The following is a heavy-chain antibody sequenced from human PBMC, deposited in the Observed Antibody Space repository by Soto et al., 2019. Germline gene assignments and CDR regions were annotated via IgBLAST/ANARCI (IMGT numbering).Heavy chain of an antibody. CDR2: ISYDGSNK. V-gene: IGHV3-30-3*01. D-gene: IGHD3-3*01. J-gene: IGHJ6*02. Sequence: GGSLRLSCAASGFTFSSYAMHWVRQAPGKGLEWVAVISYDGSNKYYADSVKGRFTISRDNSKNTLHLQMNSLRAEDTAVYYCASLYYDFWSGYPGPHYYYYYGMDVWGQGTTVTVSS. CDR1: GFTFSSYA. CDR3: ASLYYDFWSGYPGPHYYYYYGMDV.